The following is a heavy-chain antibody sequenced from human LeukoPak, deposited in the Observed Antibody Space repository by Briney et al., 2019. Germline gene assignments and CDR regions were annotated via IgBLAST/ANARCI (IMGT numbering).Heavy chain of an antibody. CDR3: ATGTTPSNPDGSGNYGMDV. D-gene: IGHD3-10*01. V-gene: IGHV1-24*01. J-gene: IGHJ6*02. CDR1: GYTLTELS. CDR2: FDPEDGET. Sequence: ASVKVSCKVSGYTLTELSMHWVRQAPGKGLEWMGGFDPEDGETIYAQKFQGRVTMTEDTSTDTAYMELSSLRSEDTAVYYCATGTTPSNPDGSGNYGMDVWGQGTTVTVSS.